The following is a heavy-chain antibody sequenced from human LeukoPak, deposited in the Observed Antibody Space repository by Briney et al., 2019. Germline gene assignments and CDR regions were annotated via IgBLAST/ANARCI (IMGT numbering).Heavy chain of an antibody. CDR3: ARHWNSYYYDSGNYPTYFDY. D-gene: IGHD3-10*01. CDR2: IYYSGST. V-gene: IGHV4-39*01. J-gene: IGHJ4*02. Sequence: PSETLSLTCTVSGGSISSSSYYWGWIRQPPGKGLEWIGSIYYSGSTYYNPSLKSRVTISVDTSKNQFSLKLSSVAAADTAVYYCARHWNSYYYDSGNYPTYFDYWGQGTLVTVSS. CDR1: GGSISSSSYY.